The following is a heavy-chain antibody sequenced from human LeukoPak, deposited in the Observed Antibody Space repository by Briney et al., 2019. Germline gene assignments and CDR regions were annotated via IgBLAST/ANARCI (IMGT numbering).Heavy chain of an antibody. J-gene: IGHJ4*02. CDR1: GFTFSSYA. CDR2: ISGSGGST. Sequence: PGGSLGLSCAASGFTFSSYAMSWVRQAPGKGLEWVSRISGSGGSTYYADSVKGRFTISRDNSKNTLYMQMNSLRAEDTAVYYCAKGNSGWYDYWGQGTLVTVSS. CDR3: AKGNSGWYDY. V-gene: IGHV3-23*01. D-gene: IGHD6-19*01.